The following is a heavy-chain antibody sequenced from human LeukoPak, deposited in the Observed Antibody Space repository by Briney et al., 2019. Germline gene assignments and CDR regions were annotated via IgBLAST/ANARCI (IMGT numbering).Heavy chain of an antibody. Sequence: GGSLRLSCAASGFTFDDYAMHWVRQAPGKGLEWVSLISGDGGSTYYADSVKGRFTISRDNSKNSLYLQMSSLRTEDTALYYCAKERNYDFWSGYRGMDVWGQGTTVTVSS. CDR3: AKERNYDFWSGYRGMDV. V-gene: IGHV3-43*02. CDR1: GFTFDDYA. J-gene: IGHJ6*02. CDR2: ISGDGGST. D-gene: IGHD3-3*01.